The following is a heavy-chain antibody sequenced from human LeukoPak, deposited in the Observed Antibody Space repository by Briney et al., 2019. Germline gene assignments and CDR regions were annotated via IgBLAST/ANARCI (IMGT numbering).Heavy chain of an antibody. V-gene: IGHV1-2*02. Sequence: ASVKVSCKASGYTFTGYYMHWVRQAPGQGLEWMGWINPNSGGTNYAQKFQGRVTMTRDTSISTAHMELSRLRSDDTAVYYCARDLKLPIVGATSYAFDIWGQGTMVTVSS. CDR1: GYTFTGYY. CDR3: ARDLKLPIVGATSYAFDI. CDR2: INPNSGGT. D-gene: IGHD1-26*01. J-gene: IGHJ3*02.